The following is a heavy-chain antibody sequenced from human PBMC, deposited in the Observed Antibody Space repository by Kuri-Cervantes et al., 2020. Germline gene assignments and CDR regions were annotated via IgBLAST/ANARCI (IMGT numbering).Heavy chain of an antibody. J-gene: IGHJ6*02. CDR1: GGSISSGGYS. CDR3: ARDRRPAAIPDYYGMDV. Sequence: SETLSLTCAVSGGSISSGGYSWSWIRQPPGKGLEWIGYIYYSGSTYYNPSLKRRVTISVDTSKNQFSLKLSSVTAADTAVYYCARDRRPAAIPDYYGMDVWGQGTTVTVSS. V-gene: IGHV4-30-4*08. D-gene: IGHD2-2*01. CDR2: IYYSGST.